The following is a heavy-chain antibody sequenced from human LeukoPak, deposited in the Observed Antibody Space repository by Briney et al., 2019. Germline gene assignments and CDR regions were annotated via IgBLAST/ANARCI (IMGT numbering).Heavy chain of an antibody. CDR2: VDPEDGET. CDR1: GYTFTDYY. D-gene: IGHD2-15*01. J-gene: IGHJ4*02. Sequence: ASVKISCKVSGYTFTDYYMHWVQQAPGIGLEWMGLVDPEDGETIYAEKFQGRVTITADTSTDTAYMELSSLRSEDTAVYYCATALLPPFHYWGQGTLVTVSS. V-gene: IGHV1-69-2*01. CDR3: ATALLPPFHY.